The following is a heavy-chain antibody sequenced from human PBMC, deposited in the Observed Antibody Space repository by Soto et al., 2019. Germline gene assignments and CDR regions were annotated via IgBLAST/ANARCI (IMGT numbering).Heavy chain of an antibody. CDR1: GGSISSGGYF. CDR3: AREGAAPYYYYGMDV. CDR2: IYYSGST. Sequence: PSETLSLTCTASGGSISSGGYFWSWIRQHPGKGLEWIGFIYYSGSTYYNPSLKSRVTISVDTSKNQFSLKLSSVTAADTAVYYCAREGAAPYYYYGMDVWGQGTTVTVSS. V-gene: IGHV4-31*03. J-gene: IGHJ6*02. D-gene: IGHD6-6*01.